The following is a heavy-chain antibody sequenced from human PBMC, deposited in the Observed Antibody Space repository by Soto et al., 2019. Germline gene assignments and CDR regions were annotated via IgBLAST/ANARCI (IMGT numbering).Heavy chain of an antibody. CDR1: GYSFTTYW. CDR3: ARHEQLSDYYYGMEV. V-gene: IGHV5-51*01. J-gene: IGHJ6*02. CDR2: INPADSDT. Sequence: PGESLKISCKGSGYSFTTYWIGWVRQKPGKGLEWMGIINPADSDTRYSPSFQGHVTISADRSISTAYLQLSSLKASDTALYYCARHEQLSDYYYGMEVWGQGTTVTVSS. D-gene: IGHD1-1*01.